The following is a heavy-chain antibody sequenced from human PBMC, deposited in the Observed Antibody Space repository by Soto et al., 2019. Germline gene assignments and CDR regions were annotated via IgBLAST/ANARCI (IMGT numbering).Heavy chain of an antibody. CDR1: GFTFDDYA. V-gene: IGHV3-9*01. Sequence: EVQLVESGGGLVQPGRSLRLSCAASGFTFDDYAMHWVRQAPGKGLEWVSGISWNSGSIGYADSVKGRFTISRDNAKNSLYLQMNRLRAEDTALYYCAKDIYGRTVRVFDYWGQGTLVTVSS. J-gene: IGHJ4*02. CDR2: ISWNSGSI. CDR3: AKDIYGRTVRVFDY. D-gene: IGHD2-2*02.